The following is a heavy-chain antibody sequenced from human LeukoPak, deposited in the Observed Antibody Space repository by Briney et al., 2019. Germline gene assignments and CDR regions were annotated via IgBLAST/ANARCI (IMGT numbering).Heavy chain of an antibody. D-gene: IGHD3-22*01. J-gene: IGHJ4*02. Sequence: PPGGSLRLSCAASGFTFSSYAMHWVRQAPGKGLEWVAVISYDGSNKYYADSVKGRFTNSRDNSKNTLYLQMNSLRAEDTAVYYCATGGPDSSGPPTDYWGQGTLVTVSS. CDR2: ISYDGSNK. CDR1: GFTFSSYA. CDR3: ATGGPDSSGPPTDY. V-gene: IGHV3-30*04.